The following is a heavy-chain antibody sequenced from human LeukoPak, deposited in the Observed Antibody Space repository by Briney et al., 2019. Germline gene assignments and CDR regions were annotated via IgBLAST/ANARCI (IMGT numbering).Heavy chain of an antibody. CDR1: GFSFTSYW. J-gene: IGHJ4*02. Sequence: GGSLRPSCAASGFSFTSYWMSCVRQAPGKGLEWVANIKQDGSEKYYVDSVKGRFTIYRDNATNSLYLQMNMMRAEDTAVYYCARERWLVMGSVVYWGQGTLVTVSS. CDR3: ARERWLVMGSVVY. D-gene: IGHD6-19*01. CDR2: IKQDGSEK. V-gene: IGHV3-7*01.